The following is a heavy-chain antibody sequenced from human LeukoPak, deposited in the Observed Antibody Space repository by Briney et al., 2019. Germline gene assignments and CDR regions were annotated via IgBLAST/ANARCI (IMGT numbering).Heavy chain of an antibody. Sequence: GGSLRLSCAASGFTFSSYWMSWVRQAPGKGLEWVANIKQDGSEKYYVDSVKGRFTISRDNAKNSLYLQMNSLRAEDTAVYYCARELGYCSSTSCPPLGYWGQGTLVTVSS. J-gene: IGHJ4*02. CDR1: GFTFSSYW. V-gene: IGHV3-7*01. CDR2: IKQDGSEK. CDR3: ARELGYCSSTSCPPLGY. D-gene: IGHD2-2*01.